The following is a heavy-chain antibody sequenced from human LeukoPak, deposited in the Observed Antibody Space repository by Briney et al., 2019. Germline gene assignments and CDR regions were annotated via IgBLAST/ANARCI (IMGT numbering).Heavy chain of an antibody. CDR2: MRYDGSNK. CDR3: ARIHSRGILEGAFDI. D-gene: IGHD2-21*01. CDR1: GFTFDDYA. J-gene: IGHJ3*02. V-gene: IGHV3-30*02. Sequence: GGSLRLSCAASGFTFDDYAMSWVRQAPGKGLEWVAFMRYDGSNKYYADSVKGRFTISRDNAKNSLYLQMNSLRAEDTAVYYCARIHSRGILEGAFDIWGQGTMVTVSS.